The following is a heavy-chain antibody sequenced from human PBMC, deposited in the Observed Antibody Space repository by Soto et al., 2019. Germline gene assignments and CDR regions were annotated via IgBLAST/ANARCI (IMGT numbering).Heavy chain of an antibody. CDR3: VKENDFWSGYYSFLEPLSSFDY. CDR2: ISSNGGST. J-gene: IGHJ4*02. V-gene: IGHV3-64D*08. D-gene: IGHD3-3*01. CDR1: GFTFSSYA. Sequence: GGSLRLSCSASGFTFSSYAMHWVRQAPGKGLEYVSAISSNGGSTYYADSVKGRFTISRDNSKNTLYLQMSSLRAEDTAVYYCVKENDFWSGYYSFLEPLSSFDYWGQGTLVTVSS.